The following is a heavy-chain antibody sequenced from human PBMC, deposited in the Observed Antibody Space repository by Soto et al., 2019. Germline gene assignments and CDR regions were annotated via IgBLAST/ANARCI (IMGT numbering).Heavy chain of an antibody. D-gene: IGHD1-26*01. CDR1: GFTFTGYF. J-gene: IGHJ4*02. Sequence: QVQLVQSGPEVKKPGASVKVSCKASGFTFTGYFMHWVRQAPGQGLEWMGWINSNSGGTNYAQKFQGRVTMTRDTSISTAYMELSRLRSDYTAVYYCAILVGATSSDYWGQGTLVTVAS. CDR3: AILVGATSSDY. V-gene: IGHV1-2*02. CDR2: INSNSGGT.